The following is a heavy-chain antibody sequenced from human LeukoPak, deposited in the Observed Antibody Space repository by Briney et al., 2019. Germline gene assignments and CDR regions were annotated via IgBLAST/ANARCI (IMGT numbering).Heavy chain of an antibody. Sequence: PGGSLRLSCAAPGFTFSSYAMSWVRQAPGKGLEWVSAISGSGGSTYYADSVKGRFTISRDNSKNALYLQMNSLRAEDTAVYYCAKDLRVDYGDYDCYFDYWGQGTLVTVSS. CDR2: ISGSGGST. D-gene: IGHD4-17*01. CDR3: AKDLRVDYGDYDCYFDY. V-gene: IGHV3-23*01. J-gene: IGHJ4*02. CDR1: GFTFSSYA.